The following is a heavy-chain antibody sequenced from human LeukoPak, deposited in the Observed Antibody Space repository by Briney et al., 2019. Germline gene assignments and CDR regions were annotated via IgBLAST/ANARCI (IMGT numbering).Heavy chain of an antibody. CDR3: ARDPNYDILTGYPAPVDY. CDR1: GFTVSSNY. CDR2: IYSGGST. D-gene: IGHD3-9*01. V-gene: IGHV3-66*01. J-gene: IGHJ4*02. Sequence: PGGSLRLSCAASGFTVSSNYMSWVRQAPGKGLEWVSVIYSGGSTYYADSVKGRFTISRDNSKNTPYLQMNSLRAEDTAVYYCARDPNYDILTGYPAPVDYWGQGTLVTVSS.